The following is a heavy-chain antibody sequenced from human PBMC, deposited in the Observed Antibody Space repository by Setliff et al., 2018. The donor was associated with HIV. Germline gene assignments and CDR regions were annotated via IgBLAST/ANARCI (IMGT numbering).Heavy chain of an antibody. J-gene: IGHJ5*02. D-gene: IGHD6-13*01. CDR3: ARGLTAPAAAGS. V-gene: IGHV4-59*08. CDR1: GGSISSHY. CDR2: IYYSGST. Sequence: PSETLSLTCTVSGGSISSHYWSWLRQPPGKGLEWIGSIYYSGSTNYNPSLQSRVTISIDMSKNHFSLNLKSVTAADTAIYYCARGLTAPAAAGSWGQGMLVTVSS.